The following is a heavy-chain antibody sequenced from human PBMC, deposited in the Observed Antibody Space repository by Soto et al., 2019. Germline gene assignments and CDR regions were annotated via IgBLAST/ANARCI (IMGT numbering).Heavy chain of an antibody. CDR2: IYYSGST. CDR3: ARDPYGDY. Sequence: QVQLQESGPGLVKPSETLSLTCTVSGGSISSYYWSWIRQPPGKGLEWIGYIYYSGSTNYNPSLKSRDTISVDTSKNQYSLKLSSVTAADTAVYYCARDPYGDYWGQGTLVTVSS. CDR1: GGSISSYY. D-gene: IGHD4-17*01. V-gene: IGHV4-59*01. J-gene: IGHJ4*02.